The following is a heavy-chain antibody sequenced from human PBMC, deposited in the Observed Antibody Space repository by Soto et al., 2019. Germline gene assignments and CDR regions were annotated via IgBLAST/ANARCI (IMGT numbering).Heavy chain of an antibody. CDR1: GGSISSYY. CDR3: AKSTYCSSTSCYRPDYYFDY. Sequence: PSETLSLTCTVSGGSISSYYWSWIRQPAGKGLEWIGRIYTSGSTNYNPSLKSRVTMSVDTSKNQFSLKLSSVTAVDTAVYYCAKSTYCSSTSCYRPDYYFDYWGQGTLVTVSS. J-gene: IGHJ4*02. D-gene: IGHD2-2*01. V-gene: IGHV4-4*07. CDR2: IYTSGST.